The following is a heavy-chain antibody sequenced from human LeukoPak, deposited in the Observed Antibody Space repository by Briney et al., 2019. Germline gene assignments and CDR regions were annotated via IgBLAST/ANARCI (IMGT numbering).Heavy chain of an antibody. CDR3: AAGGAGGRFDH. V-gene: IGHV3-7*01. D-gene: IGHD6-13*01. CDR1: GFTFRNRW. CDR2: TGQYGHDN. J-gene: IGHJ4*02. Sequence: GGSLRLSCEGSGFTFRNRWATWVRQAPGKGLEWVATTGQYGHDNYYADSVRGRFTISRDNAKISLFLQMNNLRVEDTAVYYCAAGGAGGRFDHWGRGALVTVPS.